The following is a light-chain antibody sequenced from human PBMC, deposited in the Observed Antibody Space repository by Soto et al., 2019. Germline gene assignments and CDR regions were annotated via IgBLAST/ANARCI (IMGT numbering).Light chain of an antibody. CDR2: AAS. CDR3: QQSYTTPWT. Sequence: DMEMTQSPSSLSASVGDRVTITCRASQSISNYLNWYQHKPGKVPKLLIYAASSLQSGVPTRFSGSGSGTDFTLTINSLQPEDFATYYCQQSYTTPWTFGQGTKVEIK. CDR1: QSISNY. V-gene: IGKV1-39*01. J-gene: IGKJ1*01.